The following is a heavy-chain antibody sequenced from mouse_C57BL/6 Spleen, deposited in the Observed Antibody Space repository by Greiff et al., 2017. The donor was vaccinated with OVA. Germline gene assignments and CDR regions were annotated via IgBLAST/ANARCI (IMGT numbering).Heavy chain of an antibody. J-gene: IGHJ4*01. V-gene: IGHV1-69*01. CDR3: ARGTVVATDTMDY. Sequence: QLQQPGAELVMPGASVKLSCKASGYTFTSYWMHWVKQRPGQGLEWIGEIDPSDSYTNYNQKFKGKSTLTVDKSSSTAYMQLSSLTSEDSAVYYCARGTVVATDTMDYWGQGTSVTVSS. CDR2: IDPSDSYT. CDR1: GYTFTSYW. D-gene: IGHD1-1*01.